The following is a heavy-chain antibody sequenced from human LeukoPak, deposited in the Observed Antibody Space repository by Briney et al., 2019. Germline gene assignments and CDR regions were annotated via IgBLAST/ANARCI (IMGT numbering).Heavy chain of an antibody. D-gene: IGHD3-16*01. CDR1: GYTFTSYG. V-gene: IGHV1-18*01. CDR3: ARPRGSLTNLFDY. CDR2: ISAYNGNT. Sequence: ASVKVSCKASGYTFTSYGISWVRQAPGQGLEWMGWISAYNGNTNYAQKFQGRVTMTRDTSISTAYMELSRLRSDDTAVYYCARPRGSLTNLFDYWGQGTLVTVSS. J-gene: IGHJ4*02.